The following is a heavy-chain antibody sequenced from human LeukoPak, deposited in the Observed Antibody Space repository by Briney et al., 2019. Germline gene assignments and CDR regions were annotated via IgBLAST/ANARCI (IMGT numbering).Heavy chain of an antibody. V-gene: IGHV4-34*01. CDR3: ASSSSGGSCYEG. D-gene: IGHD2-15*01. CDR1: GFTFSNAW. Sequence: GSLRLSCAASGFTFSNAWMSWVRQAPGKGLEWIGEINHSGSTNYNPSLKSRVTISVDTSKNQFSLKLSSVTAADTAVYYCASSSSGGSCYEGWGQGTLVTVSS. J-gene: IGHJ4*02. CDR2: INHSGST.